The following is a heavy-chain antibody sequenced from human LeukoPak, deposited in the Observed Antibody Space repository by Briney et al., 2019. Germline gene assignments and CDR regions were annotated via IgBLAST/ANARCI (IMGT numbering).Heavy chain of an antibody. CDR1: GLTFSSYS. J-gene: IGHJ4*02. CDR3: AKDAAGPEY. V-gene: IGHV3-23*01. D-gene: IGHD6-13*01. Sequence: PGGSLRLSCAASGLTFSSYSMTWVRQAPGKGPYWVAGISASGSGPYYTDSVRGRFTISRDNSRNTLYLQMNSLRVEDTAIYYCAKDAAGPEYWGQGTLVTVSS. CDR2: ISASGSGP.